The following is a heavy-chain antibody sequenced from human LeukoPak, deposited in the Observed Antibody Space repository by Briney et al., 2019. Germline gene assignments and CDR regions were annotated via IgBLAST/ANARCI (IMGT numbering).Heavy chain of an antibody. J-gene: IGHJ4*02. V-gene: IGHV4-61*02. D-gene: IGHD2-2*01. Sequence: SETLSLTCTVSGGSLSSGSYYWSWIRQPAGKGLEWIGRIYTSGSTNYNPSLKRRVTISVDTSKNQFSLKLSSVTAADTAVYYCARSPHIVVVPAAKAYYFDYWGQGTLVTVSS. CDR2: IYTSGST. CDR3: ARSPHIVVVPAAKAYYFDY. CDR1: GGSLSSGSYY.